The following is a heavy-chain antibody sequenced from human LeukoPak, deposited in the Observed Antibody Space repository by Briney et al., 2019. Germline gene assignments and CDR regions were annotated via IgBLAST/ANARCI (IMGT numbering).Heavy chain of an antibody. CDR2: IYYSGST. J-gene: IGHJ4*02. Sequence: SETLSLTCTVSGGSISSYYWSWIRQPPGKGLEWIGSIYYSGSTYYNPSLKSRVTISVDTSKNQFSLKLSSVTAADTAVYYCARAPYYFDYWGQGTLVTVSS. CDR3: ARAPYYFDY. V-gene: IGHV4-39*07. CDR1: GGSISSYY.